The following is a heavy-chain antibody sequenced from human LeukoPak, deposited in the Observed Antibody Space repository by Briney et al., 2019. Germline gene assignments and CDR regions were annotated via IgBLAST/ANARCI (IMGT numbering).Heavy chain of an antibody. J-gene: IGHJ4*02. CDR1: GGSFSGYY. CDR3: ASGGWCRGY. Sequence: SETLSLTCAVYGGSFSGYYWTWIRQPPGKGLEWIGEINHSGGTNHNPSLKSRVTISVDTSKNQFSLKLSSVTAADTAVYYCASGGWCRGYWGQGTLVTVSS. V-gene: IGHV4-34*01. CDR2: INHSGGT. D-gene: IGHD6-19*01.